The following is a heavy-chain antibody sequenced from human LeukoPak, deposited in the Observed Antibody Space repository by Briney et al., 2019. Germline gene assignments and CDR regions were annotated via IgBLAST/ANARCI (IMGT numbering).Heavy chain of an antibody. J-gene: IGHJ4*02. V-gene: IGHV4-59*01. Sequence: PSETLSLTCTVSGGSISSYYWGWIRQPPEKGLEWIGYIYYSGSTNYNPSLKSRVTISVVTSKNQFSLKLSSVTAADTAVYYCARSSYYSLTSFDYWGQGTLVTVSS. CDR3: ARSSYYSLTSFDY. D-gene: IGHD3-10*01. CDR2: IYYSGST. CDR1: GGSISSYY.